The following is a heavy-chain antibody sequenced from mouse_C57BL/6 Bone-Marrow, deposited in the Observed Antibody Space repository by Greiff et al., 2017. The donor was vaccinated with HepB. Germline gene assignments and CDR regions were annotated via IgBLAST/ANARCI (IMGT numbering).Heavy chain of an antibody. J-gene: IGHJ1*03. CDR1: GFTFSSYA. V-gene: IGHV5-4*01. CDR2: ISDGGSYT. D-gene: IGHD1-1*01. CDR3: AREGTTVVSHWYFDV. Sequence: EVHLVESGGGLVKPGGSLKLSCAASGFTFSSYAMSWVRQTPEKRLEWVATISDGGSYTYYPDNVKGRFTISRDNAKNNLYLQMSHLQSEDTAMYYCAREGTTVVSHWYFDVWGTGTTVTVSS.